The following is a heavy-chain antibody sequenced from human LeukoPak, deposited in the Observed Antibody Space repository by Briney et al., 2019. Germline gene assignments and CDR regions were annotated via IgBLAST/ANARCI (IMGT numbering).Heavy chain of an antibody. CDR3: ARDAGNYDFGSGYYYYYIDV. CDR2: INPNNGGT. V-gene: IGHV1-2*02. Sequence: ASVKVSCKASGYTFTGYKMYWGREGPGQGLEWMGWINPNNGGTNNAQKFQGRVTMTRDTSISTACMELSRLRSDGTAVYYCARDAGNYDFGSGYYYYYIDVWGKGTTVTVSS. D-gene: IGHD3-3*01. CDR1: GYTFTGYK. J-gene: IGHJ6*03.